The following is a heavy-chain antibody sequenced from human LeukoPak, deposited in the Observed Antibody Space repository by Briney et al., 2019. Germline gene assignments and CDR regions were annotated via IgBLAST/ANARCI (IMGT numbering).Heavy chain of an antibody. CDR2: VNRDGSET. J-gene: IGHJ6*02. V-gene: IGHV3-7*03. CDR3: AKALERRYYYYGMDV. Sequence: PGGSLRLSCAASGFTLSNHWMTWVRQVPGRGPEWVSNVNRDGSETYYLDSVKGRFTISKDNAKNSLFLQMNSLRAEDAALYYCAKALERRYYYYGMDVWGQGTTVTVSS. D-gene: IGHD1-1*01. CDR1: GFTLSNHW.